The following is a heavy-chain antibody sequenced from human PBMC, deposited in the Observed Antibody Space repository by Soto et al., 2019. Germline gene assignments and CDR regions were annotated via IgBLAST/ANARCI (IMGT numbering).Heavy chain of an antibody. CDR2: ISGSGGST. Sequence: EVQLLESGGGLVQPGGSLRLSCAASGFTFSSYAMSWVRQAPGKGLEWVSAISGSGGSTYYEDSVKGRFTISRDNSKNKLYLQMKSLGGEDTAVYYCANMDGVVAAAVFYYYYYYMDVWGKGTTVTVSS. CDR1: GFTFSSYA. V-gene: IGHV3-23*01. CDR3: ANMDGVVAAAVFYYYYYYMDV. J-gene: IGHJ6*03. D-gene: IGHD2-2*01.